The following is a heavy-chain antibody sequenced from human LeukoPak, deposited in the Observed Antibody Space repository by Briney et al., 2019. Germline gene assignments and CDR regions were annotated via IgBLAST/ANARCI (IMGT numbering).Heavy chain of an antibody. CDR1: GYSISSGYY. D-gene: IGHD3-10*01. CDR2: IYHSGST. CDR3: AREYGSGTIDY. V-gene: IGHV4-38-2*02. J-gene: IGHJ4*02. Sequence: SETLSLTCTVSGYSISSGYYWGWIRQPPGKGLEWIGSIYHSGSTYYNPSLKSRVTISVDTSKNQFSLKLSSVTAADTAVYYCAREYGSGTIDYWGQGTLVTVSS.